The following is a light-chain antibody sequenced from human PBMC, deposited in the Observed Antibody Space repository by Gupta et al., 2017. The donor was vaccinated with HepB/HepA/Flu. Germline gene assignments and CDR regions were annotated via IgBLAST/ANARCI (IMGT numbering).Light chain of an antibody. CDR3: QQSYSTPLA. CDR2: AAS. CDR1: QSISSY. Sequence: DMQMTHSPSSLSASVGDRVTITCRASQSISSYLNWYQHKPGKAPKLLIYAASSLQSGVPSRFSGSGSGTDFTLTISWLQPEDFATYYCQQSYSTPLAFGGGTKVDIK. V-gene: IGKV1-39*01. J-gene: IGKJ4*01.